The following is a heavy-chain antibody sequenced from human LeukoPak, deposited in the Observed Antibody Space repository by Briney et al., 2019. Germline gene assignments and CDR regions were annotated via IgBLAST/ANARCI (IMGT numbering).Heavy chain of an antibody. Sequence: PPRSLRLSCAASGFTFDDYAMHWDRQAPGKGLEWVSGTSWNSGGIDHADSVKGRFTISRDNAKNSLYLQMNSLRAEDMALYYCAKETIPYCSGGSCTMGYFDYWGQGTLVTVSS. V-gene: IGHV3-9*03. J-gene: IGHJ4*02. D-gene: IGHD2-15*01. CDR1: GFTFDDYA. CDR3: AKETIPYCSGGSCTMGYFDY. CDR2: TSWNSGGI.